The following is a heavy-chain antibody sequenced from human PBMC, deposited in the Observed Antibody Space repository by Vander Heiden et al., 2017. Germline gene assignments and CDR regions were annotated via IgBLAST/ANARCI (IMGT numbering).Heavy chain of an antibody. CDR3: ARLGGYGELPSYFDY. CDR1: GYRFTSYW. V-gene: IGHV5-51*01. D-gene: IGHD3-10*01. CDR2: IYPGDSDC. J-gene: IGHJ4*02. Sequence: EVQLVQAGAEVKKRGGSRKISRKGSGYRFTSYWIGWVTQRAGRGPDLMGIIYPGDSDCRYSPSFQGKVTISADKSISTAYLQWSSLKASDTAMYYCARLGGYGELPSYFDYWGQGTLVTVSS.